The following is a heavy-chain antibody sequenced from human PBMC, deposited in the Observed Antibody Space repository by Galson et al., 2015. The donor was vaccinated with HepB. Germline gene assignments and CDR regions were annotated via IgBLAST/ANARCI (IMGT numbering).Heavy chain of an antibody. CDR1: GSTFSKYW. D-gene: IGHD6-25*01. CDR2: IKQDGSEK. Sequence: SLRLSCAASGSTFSKYWMTWVRQAPGKGLEWVANIKQDGSEKYYVDSVKGRFTISRDNAKNSLYLLMNSLRAEDTAVYYCARDRGYGGLFAFDIWGQGTMVTVSS. V-gene: IGHV3-7*03. J-gene: IGHJ3*02. CDR3: ARDRGYGGLFAFDI.